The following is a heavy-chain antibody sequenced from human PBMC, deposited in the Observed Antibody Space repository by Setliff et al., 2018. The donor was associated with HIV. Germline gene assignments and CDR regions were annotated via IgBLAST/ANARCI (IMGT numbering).Heavy chain of an antibody. CDR2: IYYRGST. CDR3: ARGRPDDSVGFGY. V-gene: IGHV4-59*01. D-gene: IGHD3-22*01. Sequence: SETLSLTCTVSGGSISSYYWSWIRQPPGKGLEWIGYIYYRGSTNYNPSLKSRVTISVDTSKNQFSLKLTSVTAADTAVYYCARGRPDDSVGFGYWGQGTLVT. CDR1: GGSISSYY. J-gene: IGHJ4*02.